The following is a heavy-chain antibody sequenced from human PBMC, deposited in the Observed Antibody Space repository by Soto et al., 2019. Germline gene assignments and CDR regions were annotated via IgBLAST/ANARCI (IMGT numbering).Heavy chain of an antibody. D-gene: IGHD6-13*01. CDR3: AREHSSSWRFDY. V-gene: IGHV1-8*01. Sequence: QVQLVQSGAEVKKPGASVKVSCKASGYTFTSYDINWVRQATGQGLEWMGWMNPNSGNTGYAQKIQGRVTMTRNTSISTAYMELRSLRSEDTAVYYCAREHSSSWRFDYWGQGTLVTVSS. CDR1: GYTFTSYD. J-gene: IGHJ4*02. CDR2: MNPNSGNT.